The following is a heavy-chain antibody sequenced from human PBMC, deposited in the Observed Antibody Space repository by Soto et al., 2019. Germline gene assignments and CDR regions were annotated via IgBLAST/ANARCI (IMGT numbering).Heavy chain of an antibody. V-gene: IGHV3-23*01. Sequence: GGSLRLSCAASGFTFSSYAMSWVRQAPGKGLEWVSAISGSGGSTYYADSVKGRFTISRDNSKNTLYLQMNSLRAEDTAVYYCAKEIGYCSGGSCYPYFDYWGQGTLVTVSS. D-gene: IGHD2-15*01. CDR1: GFTFSSYA. CDR2: ISGSGGST. J-gene: IGHJ4*02. CDR3: AKEIGYCSGGSCYPYFDY.